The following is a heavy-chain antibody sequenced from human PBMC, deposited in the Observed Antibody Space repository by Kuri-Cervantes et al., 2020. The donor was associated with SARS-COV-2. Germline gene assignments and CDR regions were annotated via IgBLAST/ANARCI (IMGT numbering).Heavy chain of an antibody. CDR3: ASGYSSGSHYYYYYMDV. Sequence: ASVKVSCKASGYTFTSYGISWVRQAPGQGLEWMGWISAYNGNTNYAQKFQGRVTITTDESTSTAYMELSSLRSEDTAVYYCASGYSSGSHYYYYYMDVWGQGTLVTVSS. CDR2: ISAYNGNT. D-gene: IGHD6-19*01. CDR1: GYTFTSYG. V-gene: IGHV1-18*01. J-gene: IGHJ6*03.